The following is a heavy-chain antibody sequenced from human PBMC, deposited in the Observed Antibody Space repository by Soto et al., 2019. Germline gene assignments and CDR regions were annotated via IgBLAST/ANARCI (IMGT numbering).Heavy chain of an antibody. V-gene: IGHV3-30-3*01. Sequence: QVQLVESGGGVVQPGRSLRLSCAASGFTFSSYAMHWVRQAPGKGLEWVAVISYDGSNKYYADSVKGRFTISRDNSQTRTYLQINSLRAEDAAVYYCAREERWLQLVPFDYCGQGTLVTVSS. D-gene: IGHD4-4*01. CDR1: GFTFSSYA. CDR3: AREERWLQLVPFDY. CDR2: ISYDGSNK. J-gene: IGHJ4*02.